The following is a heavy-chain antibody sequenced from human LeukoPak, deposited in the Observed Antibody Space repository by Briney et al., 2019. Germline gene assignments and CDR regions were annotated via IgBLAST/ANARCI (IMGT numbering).Heavy chain of an antibody. CDR1: GFSLSNFW. J-gene: IGHJ4*02. CDR3: ARENVAVPGGDY. V-gene: IGHV3-7*04. CDR2: IKPDGTEQ. D-gene: IGHD6-19*01. Sequence: GGSLRPSCAASGFSLSNFWMSWVRQAPGKGLEWVANIKPDGTEQYYVDSVKGRFTISRDNAKNSLYLQMNSLRDADTAVYFCARENVAVPGGDYWGQGTLVTVSS.